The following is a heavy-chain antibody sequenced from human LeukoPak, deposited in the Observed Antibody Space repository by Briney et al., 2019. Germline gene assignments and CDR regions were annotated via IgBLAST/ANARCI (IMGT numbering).Heavy chain of an antibody. CDR2: IIPIFGTA. CDR3: ARGPRIVGATEGTAYYGMDV. J-gene: IGHJ6*02. V-gene: IGHV1-69*01. D-gene: IGHD1-26*01. CDR1: GGTFSSCA. Sequence: SVKVSCKASGGTFSSCAISWVRQAPGQGLEWMGGIIPIFGTANYAQKFQGRVTITADESTSTAYMELSSLRSEDTAVYYCARGPRIVGATEGTAYYGMDVWGQGTTVTVSS.